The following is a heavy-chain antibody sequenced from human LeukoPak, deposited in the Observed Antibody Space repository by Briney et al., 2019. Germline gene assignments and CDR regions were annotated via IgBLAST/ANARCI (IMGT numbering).Heavy chain of an antibody. D-gene: IGHD4-23*01. J-gene: IGHJ6*03. CDR2: IYTRGST. Sequence: PSETLSLTCTVSGGSISSYDWSWIRQPAGKGLEWIGRIYTRGSTNYNPSLKSRVSMSVDTSKKQFSLKLSSVTAADTAVYYCAKTTVDDYYYYMDVWGKGTTVTISS. CDR1: GGSISSYD. V-gene: IGHV4-4*07. CDR3: AKTTVDDYYYYMDV.